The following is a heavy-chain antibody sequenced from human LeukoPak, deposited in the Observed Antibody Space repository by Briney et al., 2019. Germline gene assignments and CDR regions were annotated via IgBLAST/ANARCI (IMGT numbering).Heavy chain of an antibody. J-gene: IGHJ3*02. Sequence: GGSLRLSCAASGFTFDDYGMSWVRQAPGKGLEWVSGISWNGGSTGYADSVKGRFTISRDNAKNSLYLQMNSLRAEDMALYYCAKAASSSWSSGAFDIWGQGTMVTVSS. D-gene: IGHD6-13*01. CDR1: GFTFDDYG. CDR2: ISWNGGST. V-gene: IGHV3-20*04. CDR3: AKAASSSWSSGAFDI.